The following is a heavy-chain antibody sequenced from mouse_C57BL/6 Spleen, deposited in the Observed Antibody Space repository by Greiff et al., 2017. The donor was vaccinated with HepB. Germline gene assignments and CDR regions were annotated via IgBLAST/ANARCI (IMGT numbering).Heavy chain of an antibody. CDR2: IHPNSGST. V-gene: IGHV1-64*01. J-gene: IGHJ1*03. D-gene: IGHD1-1*01. Sequence: QVQLQQSGAELVKPGASVKLSCKASGYTFTSYWMHWVKQRPGQGLEWIGMIHPNSGSTNYNEKFKSKATLTVDKSSSTAYMQLSSLTSEDSAVYYCAPYYGSSYVYFDVWGTGTTVTVSS. CDR3: APYYGSSYVYFDV. CDR1: GYTFTSYW.